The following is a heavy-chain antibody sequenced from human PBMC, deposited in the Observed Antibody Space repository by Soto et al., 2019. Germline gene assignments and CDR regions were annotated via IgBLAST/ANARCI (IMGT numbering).Heavy chain of an antibody. Sequence: QVQLVESGGGVVQPGRSLRLSCAASGFTFSSYGMHRVRQAPGKGLEWVAVISYDGSNKYYADSVKGRFTISRDNSKNTLYLQMNSLRAEDTAVYYCAKDAWDIVVVVAATTDETYFDYWGQGTLVTVSS. V-gene: IGHV3-30*18. CDR1: GFTFSSYG. CDR3: AKDAWDIVVVVAATTDETYFDY. CDR2: ISYDGSNK. J-gene: IGHJ4*02. D-gene: IGHD2-15*01.